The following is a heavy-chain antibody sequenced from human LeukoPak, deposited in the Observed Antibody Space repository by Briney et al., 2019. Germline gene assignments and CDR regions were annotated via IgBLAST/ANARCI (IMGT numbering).Heavy chain of an antibody. J-gene: IGHJ6*03. CDR3: AKDPGATAWGYYMDV. CDR1: GFIFRDCG. D-gene: IGHD7-27*01. CDR2: IWNDGRSE. V-gene: IGHV3-30*02. Sequence: GGSLRLSCAASGFIFRDCGMHWVRQAPGKGLEWVSFIWNDGRSEHYADSVQGRFSVSRDNSDNTLYLHMTNLRPDDTAVYYRAKDPGATAWGYYMDVWGTGTTVTVSS.